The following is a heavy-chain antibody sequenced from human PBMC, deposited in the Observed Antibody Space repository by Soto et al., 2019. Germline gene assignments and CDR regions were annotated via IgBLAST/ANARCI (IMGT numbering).Heavy chain of an antibody. CDR2: LDTSGENT. CDR3: EKRPLDSGGHYFDY. D-gene: IGHD3-10*01. CDR1: GFTFSRFA. J-gene: IGHJ4*02. V-gene: IGHV3-23*04. Sequence: EVQLVESGGGLVQPGGSLRLSCAASGFTFSRFAMSWVRQTPEKGLEWVSTLDTSGENTYYTDSVKRRFTIARDNSKDTLYLQMDSLRAEDSAFFFCEKRPLDSGGHYFDYWGQGTLITVSS.